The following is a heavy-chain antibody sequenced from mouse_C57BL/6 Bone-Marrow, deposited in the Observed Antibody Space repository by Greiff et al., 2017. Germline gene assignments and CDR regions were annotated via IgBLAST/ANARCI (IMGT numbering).Heavy chain of an antibody. J-gene: IGHJ4*01. Sequence: QVTLKECGPGILQSSQTLSLTCSFSGFSLSTSGMGVSWIRQPSGKGLEWLAHIYWDDDKRYNPSLKSRLTISKDTSRNPIFLKLTSVDTADTATYYCARRAYIEGYAMDYWGQGTSVTVSS. V-gene: IGHV8-12*01. CDR1: GFSLSTSGMG. CDR2: IYWDDDK. CDR3: ARRAYIEGYAMDY. D-gene: IGHD1-3*01.